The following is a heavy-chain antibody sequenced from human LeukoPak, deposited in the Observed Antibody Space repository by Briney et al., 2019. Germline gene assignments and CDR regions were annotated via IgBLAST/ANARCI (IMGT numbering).Heavy chain of an antibody. Sequence: SETLSLTCTVSGGSISSYYWSWIRQPPGKGLEWIGYIYYSGSTNYNPSLKSRVTISVDTSKNQFSLKLSSMTAADTAVYYCARGIAIFGGSDAFDIWGQGTMVTVSS. CDR2: IYYSGST. V-gene: IGHV4-59*01. CDR3: ARGIAIFGGSDAFDI. D-gene: IGHD3-3*02. CDR1: GGSISSYY. J-gene: IGHJ3*02.